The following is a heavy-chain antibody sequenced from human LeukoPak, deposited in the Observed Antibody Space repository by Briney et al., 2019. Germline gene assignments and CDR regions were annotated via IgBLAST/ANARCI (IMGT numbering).Heavy chain of an antibody. Sequence: PSETLSLTCTVSGSSIATYSWSWIRQPPGKGLEWVGYIYTTGSTHYNPSLKSRVTISVDTSKNQFSLKLSSVTAADTAVYYCARGRRDSSGYYHDYWGQGTLVTVSS. CDR1: GSSIATYS. J-gene: IGHJ4*02. D-gene: IGHD3-22*01. CDR3: ARGRRDSSGYYHDY. CDR2: IYTTGST. V-gene: IGHV4-4*09.